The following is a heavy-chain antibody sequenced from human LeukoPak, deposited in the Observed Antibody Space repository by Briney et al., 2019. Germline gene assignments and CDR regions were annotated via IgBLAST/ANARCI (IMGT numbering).Heavy chain of an antibody. CDR3: AREARGSGRDFDY. CDR1: GFSFSDFY. Sequence: PGGSLRLSCAASGFSFSDFYMSRIRQAPGMGLEWISYIGTRSNPIYYADSVKGRFTIYRDDAKNSLYLQMNSLRDEDTAVYFCAREARGSGRDFDYWGQGILVTVSS. D-gene: IGHD1-26*01. V-gene: IGHV3-11*01. CDR2: IGTRSNPI. J-gene: IGHJ4*02.